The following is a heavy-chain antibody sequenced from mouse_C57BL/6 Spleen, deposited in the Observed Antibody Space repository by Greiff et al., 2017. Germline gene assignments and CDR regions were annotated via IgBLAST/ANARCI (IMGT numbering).Heavy chain of an antibody. J-gene: IGHJ2*01. D-gene: IGHD2-10*02. CDR1: GYTFTDYY. V-gene: IGHV1-76*01. CDR3: AREGYGYFDY. CDR2: IYPGSGNT. Sequence: QVQLKESGAELVRPGASVKLSCKASGYTFTDYYINWVKQRPGQGLEWIGRIYPGSGNTYYNEKFKGKATLTAEKSSSTAYMQLSSLTSEDSAVYFCAREGYGYFDYWGQGTTLTVSS.